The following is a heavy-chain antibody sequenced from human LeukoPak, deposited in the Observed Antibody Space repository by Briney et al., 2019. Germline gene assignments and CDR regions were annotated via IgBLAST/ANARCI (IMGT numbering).Heavy chain of an antibody. CDR3: AGPRGSGSYLDY. CDR1: GFTFSSYS. D-gene: IGHD3-10*01. V-gene: IGHV3-21*01. Sequence: GGSLRLSCAASGFTFSSYSMNWVRQALGKGLEWVSSISSSSSYIYYADSVKGRFTISRDNAKNSLYLQMNSLRAEDTAVYYCAGPRGSGSYLDYWGQGTLVTVSS. J-gene: IGHJ4*02. CDR2: ISSSSSYI.